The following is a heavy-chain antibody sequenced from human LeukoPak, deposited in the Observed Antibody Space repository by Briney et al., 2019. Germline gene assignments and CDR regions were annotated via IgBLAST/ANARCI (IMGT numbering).Heavy chain of an antibody. V-gene: IGHV3-7*01. CDR3: AREIVGAIKSYFDY. D-gene: IGHD1-26*01. Sequence: PGGSLRLSCTASGFTLSSYWMSWVRQAPGKGLEWVANIRQDGGLKHYVDSVKGRFTISRDNAENSLYLQMNSLRAEDTAVYYCAREIVGAIKSYFDYWGQGTLVTVSS. CDR1: GFTLSSYW. CDR2: IRQDGGLK. J-gene: IGHJ4*02.